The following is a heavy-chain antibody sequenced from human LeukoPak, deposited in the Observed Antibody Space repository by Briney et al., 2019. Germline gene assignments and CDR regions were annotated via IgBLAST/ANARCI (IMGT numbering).Heavy chain of an antibody. D-gene: IGHD1-26*01. CDR2: INPKSGGT. V-gene: IGHV1-2*02. J-gene: IGHJ4*02. CDR3: ARDSGLGPTWHPFDH. CDR1: GYNFTDYY. Sequence: ASVKVSCKASGYNFTDYYIHWVRQAPGQGLEWMGWINPKSGGTNYAQKFRGRVTMTRDTSISTAYMELSGLRFDDTAVYYCARDSGLGPTWHPFDHWGQGTPVTVSS.